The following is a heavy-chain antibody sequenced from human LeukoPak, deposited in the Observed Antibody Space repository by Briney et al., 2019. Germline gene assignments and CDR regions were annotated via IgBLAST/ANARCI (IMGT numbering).Heavy chain of an antibody. CDR1: GGTFSSYA. D-gene: IGHD2-15*01. Sequence: ASVKVSCKASGGTFSSYAISWVRQAPGQGLEWMGGIIPIFGTANYAQKFQGRVTITADESTSTAYMELSSLRSEDTAVYYCARGGSCGGSCYWANYYGMDVWGKGTTVTVSS. V-gene: IGHV1-69*13. J-gene: IGHJ6*04. CDR3: ARGGSCGGSCYWANYYGMDV. CDR2: IIPIFGTA.